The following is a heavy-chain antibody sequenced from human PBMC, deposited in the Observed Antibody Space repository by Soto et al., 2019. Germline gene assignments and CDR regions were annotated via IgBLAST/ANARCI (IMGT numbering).Heavy chain of an antibody. J-gene: IGHJ4*02. V-gene: IGHV3-23*01. Sequence: EVQLLESGGGLVQPGGSLRLSCAASGFTFSSYAMSWVRQAPGKGLEWVSAISGSGGSTYYADSVKGRFTISRDNSKNTLYLQMTSLRAEDTAVYYCAKAVPSVGYSYGSSDYWGKGSLVTVSS. CDR2: ISGSGGST. D-gene: IGHD5-18*01. CDR3: AKAVPSVGYSYGSSDY. CDR1: GFTFSSYA.